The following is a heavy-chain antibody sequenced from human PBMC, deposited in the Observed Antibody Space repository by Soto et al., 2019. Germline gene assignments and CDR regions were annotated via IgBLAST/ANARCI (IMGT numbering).Heavy chain of an antibody. V-gene: IGHV4-30-4*01. CDR1: GGSISSGDYY. Sequence: TLSLTCTVSGGSISSGDYYWSWIRQPPGKGLEWIGYIYYSGSTYYNPSLKSRVTISVDTSKNQFSLKLSSVTAADTAVYYCARERGYGGNSGIDYWGQGTLVTVSS. J-gene: IGHJ4*02. D-gene: IGHD2-21*02. CDR2: IYYSGST. CDR3: ARERGYGGNSGIDY.